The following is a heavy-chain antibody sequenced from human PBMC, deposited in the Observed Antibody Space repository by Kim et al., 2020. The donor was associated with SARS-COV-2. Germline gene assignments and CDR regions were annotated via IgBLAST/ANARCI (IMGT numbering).Heavy chain of an antibody. CDR2: IRRKDYGGTT. Sequence: SLSLSCTASGFSFGDYAMSWVRQAPGKGLEWVGFIRRKDYGGTTEYAASVKGRFTISRDDSKSIAYLQMNSLKTEDTAMYYCTRDGSERPPNDYWGQGTLVTVSS. V-gene: IGHV3-49*04. CDR1: GFSFGDYA. CDR3: TRDGSERPPNDY. D-gene: IGHD3-10*01. J-gene: IGHJ4*02.